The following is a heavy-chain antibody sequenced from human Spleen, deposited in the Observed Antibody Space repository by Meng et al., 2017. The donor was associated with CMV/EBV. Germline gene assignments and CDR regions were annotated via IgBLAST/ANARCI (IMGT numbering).Heavy chain of an antibody. J-gene: IGHJ6*02. CDR1: GFTFSTYA. D-gene: IGHD3-10*01. V-gene: IGHV3-23*01. CDR2: ISGGGGST. CDR3: AKVGWFGELYGMDV. Sequence: LSLTCAASGFTFSTYALSWVRQAPGKGLEWVSAISGGGGSTYYADSVKGRFIISRDNSKNTLFLQMNSLRAEDTAVYCCAKVGWFGELYGMDVWGQGTTVTVSS.